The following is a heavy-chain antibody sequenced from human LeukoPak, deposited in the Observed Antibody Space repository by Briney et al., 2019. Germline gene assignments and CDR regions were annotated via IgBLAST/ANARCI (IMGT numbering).Heavy chain of an antibody. CDR2: ISYDGSNK. D-gene: IGHD2-2*01. Sequence: GGSLRPSCAASGFTLTSHAMHWVSQAPGKGMEWVAVISYDGSNKYYADSVKGRFTISRDNSKNTLYLQMNSRRAEDRALYYCARVACSSTSCGYDALDIWGQEKIDTVS. CDR1: GFTLTSHA. J-gene: IGHJ3*02. V-gene: IGHV3-30*04. CDR3: ARVACSSTSCGYDALDI.